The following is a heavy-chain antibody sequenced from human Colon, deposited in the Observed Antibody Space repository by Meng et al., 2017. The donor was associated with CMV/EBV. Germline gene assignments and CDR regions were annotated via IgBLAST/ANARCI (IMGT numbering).Heavy chain of an antibody. D-gene: IGHD3-16*01. CDR1: GYSFTGYY. CDR3: ASHSSYVWGSHH. CDR2: MDPTTGRT. J-gene: IGHJ1*01. Sequence: VRLVRFGAGGRRPGAPVKGSCKASGYSFTGYYIHWVRQAPGQGLEWMGWMDPTTGRTDYAQKFQGTVTMTRDTSISTAYLELSRLTSDDTAVYYCASHSSYVWGSHHWGQGTLVTVSS. V-gene: IGHV1-2*02.